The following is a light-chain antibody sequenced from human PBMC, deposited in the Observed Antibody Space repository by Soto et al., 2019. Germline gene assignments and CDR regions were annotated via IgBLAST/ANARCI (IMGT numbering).Light chain of an antibody. Sequence: EFVLTQSRGTLSLSPGERATLSCRASQSVSSSYLAWYQQKPGQAPRILIYGASTRATGIPDRFSGSGSGTDFTLTISRLEPEDFALYYCQQYGSSPPLTFGGGTKVEIK. CDR2: GAS. CDR3: QQYGSSPPLT. CDR1: QSVSSSY. J-gene: IGKJ4*01. V-gene: IGKV3-20*01.